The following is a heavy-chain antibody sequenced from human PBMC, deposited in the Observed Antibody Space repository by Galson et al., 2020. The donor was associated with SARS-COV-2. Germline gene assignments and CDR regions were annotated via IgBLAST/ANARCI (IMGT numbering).Heavy chain of an antibody. J-gene: IGHJ6*02. CDR2: IYYSGST. Sequence: ETSETLSLTCTVSGGSISSSSYYWGWIRQPPAKGLEWIGTIYYSGSTYYNPSLKSRVTISVDMSKNQFSLQLRSVTAADTAVYYCASHSLSYYYYGMDVWGQGTTVTVSS. CDR3: ASHSLSYYYYGMDV. V-gene: IGHV4-39*01. CDR1: GGSISSSSYY.